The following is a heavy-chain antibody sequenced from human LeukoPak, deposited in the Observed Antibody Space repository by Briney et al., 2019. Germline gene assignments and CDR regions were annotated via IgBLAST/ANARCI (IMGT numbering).Heavy chain of an antibody. CDR3: ARGIFNQDDAFDI. CDR1: GGTFSSYA. V-gene: IGHV1-69*13. J-gene: IGHJ3*02. Sequence: GASVKVSCKASGGTFSSYAISWVRQAPGQGLEWMGGIIPIFGTANYAQKFQGRVTITADESTSTAYMELSSLRSEDTAVYYCARGIFNQDDAFDIWGQGTMVTVSS. CDR2: IIPIFGTA.